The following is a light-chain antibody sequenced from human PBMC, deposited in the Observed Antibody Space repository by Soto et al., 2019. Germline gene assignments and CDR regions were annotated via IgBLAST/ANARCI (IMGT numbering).Light chain of an antibody. Sequence: QSALTQPASVSGSPGQSITISCAGTSPDVGAYNLVSWYQQHPGRAPQLIIYEVRNRPSGISFRFSGSKSGNTASLTISGPEAEDEADYYCSSYTSKSSLIFGGGTKVTVL. V-gene: IGLV2-14*01. J-gene: IGLJ2*01. CDR2: EVR. CDR3: SSYTSKSSLI. CDR1: SPDVGAYNL.